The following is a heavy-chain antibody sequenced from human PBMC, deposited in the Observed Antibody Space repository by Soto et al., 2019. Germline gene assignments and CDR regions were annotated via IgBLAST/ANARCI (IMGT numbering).Heavy chain of an antibody. CDR3: ARSRLGYFDY. D-gene: IGHD3-9*01. J-gene: IGHJ4*02. Sequence: ASVKVSCKASGYTFSSHDINWVRQATGQGLEWMGWMNPNSGNTGYAQKFQGRVTMTRNTSISTAYMELSSLRSEDTAVYCCARSRLGYFDYWGQGSLVTVSS. CDR1: GYTFSSHD. V-gene: IGHV1-8*01. CDR2: MNPNSGNT.